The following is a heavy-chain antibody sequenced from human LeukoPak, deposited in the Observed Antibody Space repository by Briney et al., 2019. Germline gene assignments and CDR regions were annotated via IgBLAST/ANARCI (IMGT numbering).Heavy chain of an antibody. V-gene: IGHV3-48*02. CDR1: GFTFREYS. J-gene: IGHJ4*02. CDR3: ARGARYNWNNEDPWY. Sequence: PGGSLKLSCEAGSGFTFREYSMNWDRQSPGKGLEWISYISSTSSTIYYADSVKDRFTVSRDNVKNSLSLQMNSLRDDDTAVYYCARGARYNWNNEDPWYWGQGTLVTVSS. D-gene: IGHD1/OR15-1a*01. CDR2: ISSTSSTI.